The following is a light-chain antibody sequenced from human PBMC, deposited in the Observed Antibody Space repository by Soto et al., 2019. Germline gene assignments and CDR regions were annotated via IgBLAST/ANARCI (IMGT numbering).Light chain of an antibody. J-gene: IGKJ1*01. CDR1: ESVTNSY. CDR2: GAS. CDR3: QQYGSSGT. V-gene: IGKV3-20*01. Sequence: EIVLTQSPGTLSLSPGEGATVSCRASESVTNSYLAWYQQKPGQAPRLLIYGASNRATGIPDRFSGSGSGTDFTLTISRLEPEDFAVYYCQQYGSSGTFGQGTKVDIK.